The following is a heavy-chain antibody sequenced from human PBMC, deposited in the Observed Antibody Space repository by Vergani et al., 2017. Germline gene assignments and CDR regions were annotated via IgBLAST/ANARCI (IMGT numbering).Heavy chain of an antibody. V-gene: IGHV4-31*11. Sequence: QVQLQESGPGVVKPSQTLSLTCAVSGGSISSGDHCWTWIRQRPGKGLEWIGYIFYSGTTYDNPSLRSRLTISVDTSQNQFSLKLRSVTAADTAVYYCAREQTGVLGYFDYWGQGTLVTVSS. CDR2: IFYSGTT. J-gene: IGHJ4*02. D-gene: IGHD7-27*01. CDR3: AREQTGVLGYFDY. CDR1: GGSISSGDHC.